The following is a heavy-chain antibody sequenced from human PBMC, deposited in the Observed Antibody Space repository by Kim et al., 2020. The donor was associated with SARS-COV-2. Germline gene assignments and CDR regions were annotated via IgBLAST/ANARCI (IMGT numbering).Heavy chain of an antibody. V-gene: IGHV4-59*01. CDR2: IDKNGTT. CDR3: ARVHRGVYGFDYGFDF. Sequence: SETLSLTCTVSGDSISGYYWSWIRQTPGKGLEWIGNIDKNGTTKYNPSLTSRVTISGDTSMNQLSLKVTSVTTADTAVYYCARVHRGVYGFDYGFDFWGQGTPVTVSS. D-gene: IGHD4-17*01. J-gene: IGHJ4*02. CDR1: GDSISGYY.